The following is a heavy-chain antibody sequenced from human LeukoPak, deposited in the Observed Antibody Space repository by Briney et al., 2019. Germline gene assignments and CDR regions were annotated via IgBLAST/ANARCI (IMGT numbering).Heavy chain of an antibody. Sequence: GGSLRLSCAASGFTFSSYAMSWVRQAPGRGPEWVSSISLSSGYIAYADSLKGRFTVSRDNAKDSLFLQMSGLRAEDTAIYYCARDRRDGYNWDAFDIWGQGTMVTVSS. CDR2: ISLSSGYI. V-gene: IGHV3-21*01. CDR3: ARDRRDGYNWDAFDI. D-gene: IGHD5-24*01. CDR1: GFTFSSYA. J-gene: IGHJ3*02.